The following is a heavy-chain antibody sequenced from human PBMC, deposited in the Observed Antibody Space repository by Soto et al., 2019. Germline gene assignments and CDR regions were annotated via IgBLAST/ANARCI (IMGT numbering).Heavy chain of an antibody. CDR3: ARHGGYFFAY. J-gene: IGHJ4*02. CDR1: SGSFSGHY. CDR2: IYHGLSI. V-gene: IGHV4-34*01. Sequence: QVQLQQWGAGLLKPSETLSLTCAVYSGSFSGHYWSWIRQPPGKDLEWIGEIYHGLSIVYTPSLKSRVTISGDSSKAQFSLKLSSVTAADTAVYYCARHGGYFFAYWGQGNLVTVSS. D-gene: IGHD3-16*01.